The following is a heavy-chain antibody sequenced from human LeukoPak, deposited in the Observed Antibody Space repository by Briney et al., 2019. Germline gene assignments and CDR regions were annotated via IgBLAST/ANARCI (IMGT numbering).Heavy chain of an antibody. CDR2: INPNSGGT. Sequence: ASVKVSCKASGYTFTGYYMHWVRQAPGQGLEWMGWINPNSGGTNYAQKFQGRVTMTRDTSISTAYMELSRLRSDDTAVYYCARDGGMATIKWDNWFDPWGQGTLVTVSS. CDR1: GYTFTGYY. V-gene: IGHV1-2*02. CDR3: ARDGGMATIKWDNWFDP. J-gene: IGHJ5*02. D-gene: IGHD5-24*01.